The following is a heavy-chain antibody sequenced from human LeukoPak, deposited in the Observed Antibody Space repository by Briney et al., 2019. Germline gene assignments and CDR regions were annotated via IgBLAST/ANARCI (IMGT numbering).Heavy chain of an antibody. D-gene: IGHD2-15*01. Sequence: SETLSLTCTVSGGSISSYYWSWIRQPPGKGLEWIGYIYYSGSTNYNPSLKSRVTISVDTSKNQFSLKLSSVIAADTAVYYCARVDQYCSGGSCYSGNAFDIWGQGTMVTVSS. CDR1: GGSISSYY. J-gene: IGHJ3*02. V-gene: IGHV4-59*01. CDR3: ARVDQYCSGGSCYSGNAFDI. CDR2: IYYSGST.